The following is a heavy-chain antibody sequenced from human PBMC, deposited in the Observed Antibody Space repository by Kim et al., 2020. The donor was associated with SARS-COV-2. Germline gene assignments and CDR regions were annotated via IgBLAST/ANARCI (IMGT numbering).Heavy chain of an antibody. D-gene: IGHD3-10*01. CDR2: T. V-gene: IGHV4-34*01. J-gene: IGHJ4*02. Sequence: THYNPSLKSRVTISVDTSKNQFSLKLSSVTAADTAVYYCARRSMVRGEDYWGQGTLVTVSS. CDR3: ARRSMVRGEDY.